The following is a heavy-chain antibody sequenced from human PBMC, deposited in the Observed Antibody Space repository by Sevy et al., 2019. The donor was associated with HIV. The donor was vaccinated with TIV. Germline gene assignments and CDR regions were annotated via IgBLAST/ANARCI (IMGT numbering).Heavy chain of an antibody. Sequence: GGSLRLSCAASGFTFSNAWMSWVRQAPGKGLEWVGRIKSKTDGGTTDYAAPVKGRFTISRDDSKNTLYLQMNSLKTEDAAVYYCITDGDTAMVLDYWGQGTLVTVSS. CDR3: ITDGDTAMVLDY. D-gene: IGHD5-18*01. CDR2: IKSKTDGGTT. CDR1: GFTFSNAW. J-gene: IGHJ4*02. V-gene: IGHV3-15*01.